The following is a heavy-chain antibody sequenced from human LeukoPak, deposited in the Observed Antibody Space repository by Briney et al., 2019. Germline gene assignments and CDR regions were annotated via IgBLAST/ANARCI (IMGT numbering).Heavy chain of an antibody. CDR3: ARYPELELLGLVRPYYYGMDV. Sequence: GASVTVSCKASGYTLTGYYMHWVRQAPGQGLEWMGWINPKSGGTNYAQKFQGRVTMTRDKSISTAYMELSRLRSDDTAVYYCARYPELELLGLVRPYYYGMDVWGQGTTVTVSS. D-gene: IGHD1-7*01. J-gene: IGHJ6*02. V-gene: IGHV1-2*02. CDR2: INPKSGGT. CDR1: GYTLTGYY.